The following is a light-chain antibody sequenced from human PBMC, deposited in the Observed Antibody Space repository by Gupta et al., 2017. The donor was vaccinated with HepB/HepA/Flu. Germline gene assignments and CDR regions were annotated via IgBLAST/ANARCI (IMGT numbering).Light chain of an antibody. CDR2: GKN. CDR3: NSRDSSGDHLVL. J-gene: IGLJ2*01. V-gene: IGLV3-19*01. Sequence: SSELTQDPAVSVALGQTVRITCQGDSLRNCYASWYQQKPGRAPLLVIYGKNNRPSGIPDRFSGSTSLDTASLTITGAQAEDEADYYCNSRDSSGDHLVLCGGGTKVTVL. CDR1: SLRNCY.